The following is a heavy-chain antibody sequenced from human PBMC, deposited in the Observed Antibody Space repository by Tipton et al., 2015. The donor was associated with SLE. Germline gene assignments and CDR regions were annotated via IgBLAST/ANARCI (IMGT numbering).Heavy chain of an antibody. J-gene: IGHJ4*02. CDR1: GGSISSGSYY. V-gene: IGHV4-61*02. Sequence: TLSLTCTVSGGSISSGSYYWSWIRQPAGKGLEWIGRIYTRGSTNYNPSLKSRVTISVDTSKNQFSLKLSSVTAADTAVYYCAREGIAAAGTPPFDYWGQGTLVTVSS. CDR2: IYTRGST. D-gene: IGHD6-13*01. CDR3: AREGIAAAGTPPFDY.